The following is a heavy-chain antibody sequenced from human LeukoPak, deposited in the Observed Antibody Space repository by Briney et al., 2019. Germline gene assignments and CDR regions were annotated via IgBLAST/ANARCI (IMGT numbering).Heavy chain of an antibody. J-gene: IGHJ3*02. CDR3: ASVNYYDSSGYYYKYDAFDI. CDR1: GFTFSSYS. Sequence: TAGGSLRLSCAASGFTFSSYSMNWVRQAPGKGLEWVSSISSSSSYIYYADSVKGRFTISRDNAKNSLYLQMNSLRAEDTAVYYCASVNYYDSSGYYYKYDAFDIWGQGTMVTVSS. CDR2: ISSSSSYI. V-gene: IGHV3-21*01. D-gene: IGHD3-22*01.